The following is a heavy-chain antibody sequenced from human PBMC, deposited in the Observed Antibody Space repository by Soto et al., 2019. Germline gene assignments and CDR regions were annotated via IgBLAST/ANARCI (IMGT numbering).Heavy chain of an antibody. D-gene: IGHD3-22*01. CDR2: IHYSGST. Sequence: QLQLQESGPGLVKPSETLSLTCTVAGDSVTISDYYWGWISQPPGKGLEWIGIIHYSGSTYYNPSLKSRVTISGDTSKKQFSLKLTSVTAADAAVYCCAAHDSGGYYAEYWCQGTLVTVSA. J-gene: IGHJ4*02. V-gene: IGHV4-39*01. CDR1: GDSVTISDYY. CDR3: AAHDSGGYYAEY.